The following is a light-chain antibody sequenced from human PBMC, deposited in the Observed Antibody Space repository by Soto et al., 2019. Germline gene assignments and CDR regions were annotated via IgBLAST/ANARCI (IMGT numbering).Light chain of an antibody. CDR2: GAS. CDR1: QSVSSN. CDR3: QQYNNWPRT. J-gene: IGKJ1*01. Sequence: EIVMAQSPANLSVSPGERATLSCRASQSVSSNLAWYQQKPGQAPRLLIYGASTRDTGIPARFSGSGSGTEFTLTISSLQSEDFAVYYCQQYNNWPRTFGQGTKVEIK. V-gene: IGKV3-15*01.